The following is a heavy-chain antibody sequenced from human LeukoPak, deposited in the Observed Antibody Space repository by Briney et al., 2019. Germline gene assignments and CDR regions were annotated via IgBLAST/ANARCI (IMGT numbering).Heavy chain of an antibody. CDR1: GGSFSGYY. CDR3: ARGPLYGSGSYYRRWFDP. V-gene: IGHV4-34*01. Sequence: SETLSLTCAVYGGSFSGYYWSWIRQPPGKGLEWIGEINHSGSTNYNPSLKSRATISVDTSKNQFSLKLSSVTAADTAVYYCARGPLYGSGSYYRRWFDPWGQGTLVTVSS. J-gene: IGHJ5*02. D-gene: IGHD3-10*01. CDR2: INHSGST.